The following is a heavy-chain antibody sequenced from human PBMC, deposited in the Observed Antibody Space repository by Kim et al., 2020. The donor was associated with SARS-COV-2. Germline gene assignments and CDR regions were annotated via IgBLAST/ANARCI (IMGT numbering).Heavy chain of an antibody. V-gene: IGHV5-51*01. D-gene: IGHD1-26*01. Sequence: RYSPSFQGQVTSSADKSTSTAYLQWSSLKASDTAMYYCARPPIVGASTDYWGQGTLVTVSS. CDR3: ARPPIVGASTDY. J-gene: IGHJ4*02.